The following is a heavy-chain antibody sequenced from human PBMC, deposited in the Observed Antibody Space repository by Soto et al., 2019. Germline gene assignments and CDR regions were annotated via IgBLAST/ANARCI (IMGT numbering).Heavy chain of an antibody. CDR3: TSDTFGARDS. CDR1: GFAFSSEW. D-gene: IGHD2-15*01. CDR2: IDPYDTGI. Sequence: LRLSCAASGFAFSSEWMHWVRQAPGKGLVWVSRIDPYDTGITYADSVKGRFTISRDNAKDTLYLQMNSLRAEDTAVYYCTSDTFGARDSWGQGTLGTV. V-gene: IGHV3-74*01. J-gene: IGHJ4*02.